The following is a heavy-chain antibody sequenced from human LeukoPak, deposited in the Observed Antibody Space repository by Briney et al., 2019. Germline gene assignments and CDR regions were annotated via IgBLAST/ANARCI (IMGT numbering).Heavy chain of an antibody. CDR2: IYTSGST. J-gene: IGHJ5*02. CDR3: ARDIVVVPAAMVRWFDP. V-gene: IGHV4-61*02. CDR1: GGSISSGSYY. D-gene: IGHD2-2*01. Sequence: SETLSLTCTVSGGSISSGSYYWSWIRQPAGKGLEWIGRIYTSGSTNYNPSLKSRVTISVDTSKNQFSLKLSSVTAADTAVYYCARDIVVVPAAMVRWFDPWGQGTLVTVSS.